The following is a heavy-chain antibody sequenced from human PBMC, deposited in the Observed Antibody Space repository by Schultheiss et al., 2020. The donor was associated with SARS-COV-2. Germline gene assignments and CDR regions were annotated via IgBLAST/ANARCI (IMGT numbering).Heavy chain of an antibody. V-gene: IGHV4-39*07. D-gene: IGHD6-13*01. CDR3: ARLKGSSWYGGYYMDV. Sequence: SGPTLVKPTQTLTLTCTFSGFSLSTSGVGVGWIRQPPGKGLEWIGSIYHSGSTYYNPSLKSRVTISVDTSKNQFSLKLSSVTAADTAVYYCARLKGSSWYGGYYMDVWGKGTTVTVSS. CDR1: GFSLSTSGV. J-gene: IGHJ6*03. CDR2: IYHSGST.